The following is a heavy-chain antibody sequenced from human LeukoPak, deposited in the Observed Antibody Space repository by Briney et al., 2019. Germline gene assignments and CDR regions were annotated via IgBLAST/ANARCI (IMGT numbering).Heavy chain of an antibody. CDR2: IYPGDSDT. V-gene: IGHV5-51*01. Sequence: PGESLKISCKGSGYSFTSYWIGWVRQMPGKGLEWMGIIYPGDSDTRYSPSFQGQVTISADKSISTAYLQWSSLKASDTAMYYCARNDFWSGYYDYFDYWGQGTLVTVSS. CDR1: GYSFTSYW. J-gene: IGHJ4*02. D-gene: IGHD3-3*01. CDR3: ARNDFWSGYYDYFDY.